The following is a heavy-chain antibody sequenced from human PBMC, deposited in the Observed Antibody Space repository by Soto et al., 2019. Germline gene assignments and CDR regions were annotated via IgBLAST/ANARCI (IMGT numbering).Heavy chain of an antibody. CDR3: ARVYLGPVWAMGAFDI. V-gene: IGHV1-18*01. Sequence: ASVKVSCKASGYTFTSYCISWVRQAPGQGLEWMGWISAYNGNTNYAQKLQGRVTMTTDTSTSTAYMELRSLRSDDTAVYYCARVYLGPVWAMGAFDIWGQGTMVTVSS. CDR1: GYTFTSYC. CDR2: ISAYNGNT. J-gene: IGHJ3*02. D-gene: IGHD3-16*01.